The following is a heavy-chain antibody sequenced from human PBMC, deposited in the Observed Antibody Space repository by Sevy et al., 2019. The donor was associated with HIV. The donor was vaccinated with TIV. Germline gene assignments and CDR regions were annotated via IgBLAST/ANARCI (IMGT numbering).Heavy chain of an antibody. V-gene: IGHV1-2*02. CDR2: INSKSGAT. CDR1: GYSFSDSGYY. J-gene: IGHJ6*02. Sequence: ASVKVSYKASGYSFSDSGYYVHWVRQAPGQGLEWMRWINSKSGATKYAQKFQGRVTMTRDTSVSTANMELTRLTSDDTAVYYCARESYDFWTGPVDYDYGMDVWDQGTTVTVSS. CDR3: ARESYDFWTGPVDYDYGMDV. D-gene: IGHD3-3*01.